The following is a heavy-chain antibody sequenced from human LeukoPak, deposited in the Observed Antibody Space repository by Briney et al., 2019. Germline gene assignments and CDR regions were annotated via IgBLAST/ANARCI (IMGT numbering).Heavy chain of an antibody. J-gene: IGHJ4*02. CDR1: GYSFTRYW. CDR3: ARRDCSSGRYHFDY. D-gene: IGHD2-15*01. Sequence: GESLKISCKGSGYSFTRYWIGWVRQMPGKGLEWMGIIYPGDSDTRYSPSFQGQVTISADKSINTAYLQWSSLKASDTAMYYCARRDCSSGRYHFDYWSQGTLVTVSS. CDR2: IYPGDSDT. V-gene: IGHV5-51*01.